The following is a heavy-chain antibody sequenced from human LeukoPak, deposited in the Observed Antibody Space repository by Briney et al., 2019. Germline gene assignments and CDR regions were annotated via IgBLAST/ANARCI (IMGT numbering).Heavy chain of an antibody. Sequence: GGSLRLSCAASGFTFSRYAMSWARQAPGKGLEWVSAISCSGGSTNYAASVKGRFTISRDNSRNTLYLQMNSLRAEDTAVYYCAKVASDSSGWYHFDYWGQGTLVNVCS. D-gene: IGHD6-19*01. V-gene: IGHV3-23*01. CDR1: GFTFSRYA. J-gene: IGHJ4*02. CDR2: ISCSGGST. CDR3: AKVASDSSGWYHFDY.